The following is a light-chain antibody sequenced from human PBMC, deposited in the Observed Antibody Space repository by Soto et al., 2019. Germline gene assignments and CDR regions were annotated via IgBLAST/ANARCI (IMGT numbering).Light chain of an antibody. J-gene: IGKJ4*01. Sequence: DIQMTQSPSSLSASVGDRVTITCRASQSISSYLNWYQQKPGKAPKLLIYAASSLQSGVPSRFSGSGSETDFTLTISSLQPEDFATYYCQQSYSTPLAFCGGTKVEIK. V-gene: IGKV1-39*01. CDR1: QSISSY. CDR3: QQSYSTPLA. CDR2: AAS.